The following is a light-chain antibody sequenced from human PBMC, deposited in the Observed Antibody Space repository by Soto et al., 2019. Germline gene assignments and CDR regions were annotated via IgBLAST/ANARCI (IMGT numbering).Light chain of an antibody. V-gene: IGKV1-6*01. Sequence: AIQMTQSPSSLSASVGDRVTITCRASQDIRNHLAWYQQKPGTAPKVLISAASSLQTGVPSRFSGSASGKECTLTISRLQPEDFATYYCLQDFNFPFTFGQGTKLAVK. CDR1: QDIRNH. CDR2: AAS. J-gene: IGKJ2*01. CDR3: LQDFNFPFT.